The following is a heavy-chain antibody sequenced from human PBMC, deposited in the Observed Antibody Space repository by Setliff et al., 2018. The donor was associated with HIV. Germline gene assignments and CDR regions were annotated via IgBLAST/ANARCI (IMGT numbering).Heavy chain of an antibody. CDR3: ARGGIGDYYYMDV. Sequence: SSETLSLTCTVSGGSITPHYWSWIRQPAGKGLEWIGRIYTSGSTNYNPSLKSRVTISLDTSKNQFSLKLSSVTAADTAVYYCARGGIGDYYYMDVWGKGTTVTVSS. J-gene: IGHJ6*03. D-gene: IGHD3-10*01. V-gene: IGHV4-4*07. CDR1: GGSITPHY. CDR2: IYTSGST.